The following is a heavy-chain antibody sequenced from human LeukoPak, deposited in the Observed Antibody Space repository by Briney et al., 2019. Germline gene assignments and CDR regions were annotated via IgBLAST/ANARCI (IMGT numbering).Heavy chain of an antibody. J-gene: IGHJ4*02. Sequence: GGSLRLSCAASGFTFSSYSMNWVRQAPGKGLEWVSYITSSSSPTYYADSVQGRFTISRDNAKNSLFLQMNSLRAEDTAVYYCARSPSGAKDYWGQGTLVTVSS. CDR1: GFTFSSYS. V-gene: IGHV3-48*01. CDR2: ITSSSSPT. CDR3: ARSPSGAKDY. D-gene: IGHD1-26*01.